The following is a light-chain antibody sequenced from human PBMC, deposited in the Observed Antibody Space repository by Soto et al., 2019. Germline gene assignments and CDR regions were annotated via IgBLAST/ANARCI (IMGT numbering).Light chain of an antibody. V-gene: IGLV4-69*01. Sequence: QPVLTQSPSASASLGASVKLTCTLSSGHSSYAIAWHQQQPEKGPRYLMKLNSDGSHSKGDGIPDRFSGSSSGAERYLTISSLQSEDEADYYCQTWGTGIQAVFGGGTKVTVL. CDR3: QTWGTGIQAV. CDR2: LNSDGSH. CDR1: SGHSSYA. J-gene: IGLJ2*01.